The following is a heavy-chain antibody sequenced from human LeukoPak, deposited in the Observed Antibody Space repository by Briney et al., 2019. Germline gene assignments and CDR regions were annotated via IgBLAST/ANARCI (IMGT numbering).Heavy chain of an antibody. CDR2: ISGSGGST. CDR3: AKQDLWIQLWTQNYYFYY. V-gene: IGHV3-23*01. D-gene: IGHD5-18*01. Sequence: PGGSLRLSCAASGFPFRSYAMSWVPQAPGKGLEWVSAISGSGGSTYYADSVKGRFTISRDNSKNTLYLQMNSLRAEDTAVYYCAKQDLWIQLWTQNYYFYYCGQGTLFTVSS. J-gene: IGHJ4*02. CDR1: GFPFRSYA.